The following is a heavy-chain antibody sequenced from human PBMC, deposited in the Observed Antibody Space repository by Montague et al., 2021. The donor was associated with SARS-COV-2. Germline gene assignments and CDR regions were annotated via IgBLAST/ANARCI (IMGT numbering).Heavy chain of an antibody. D-gene: IGHD5-24*01. V-gene: IGHV4-59*01. CDR2: IYYSGST. CDR3: ARVFPRWLQFDPYCDY. Sequence: SETLSLTCTVSGGSISSYYWSWIRQPPGKGLEWIGYIYYSGSTNYNPSLKSRVTISVDTSKNQFSLKLSSVTAADTAVYYCARVFPRWLQFDPYCDYWGQGTRGTGSS. J-gene: IGHJ4*02. CDR1: GGSISSYY.